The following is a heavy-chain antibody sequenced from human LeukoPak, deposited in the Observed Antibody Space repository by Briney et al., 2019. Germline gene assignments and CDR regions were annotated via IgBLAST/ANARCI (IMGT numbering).Heavy chain of an antibody. CDR1: GGSISSGGYY. CDR2: IYYSGST. D-gene: IGHD3-16*01. J-gene: IGHJ4*02. Sequence: KSSETLSLTCTVSGGSISSGGYYWSWIRQHPGDGLEWIGYIYYSGSTYYNPSLKSRVTISIDTSKNHFSLKLSSVTAADTAVYYCARAGGFFFPFGYWGQGTLVTVSS. CDR3: ARAGGFFFPFGY. V-gene: IGHV4-31*02.